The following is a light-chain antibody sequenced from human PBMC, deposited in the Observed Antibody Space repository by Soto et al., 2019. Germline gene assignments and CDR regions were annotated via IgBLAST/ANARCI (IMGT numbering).Light chain of an antibody. J-gene: IGLJ2*01. CDR2: DVS. V-gene: IGLV2-14*03. CDR1: SSDIGYYNF. CDR3: NSLSSTGTVI. Sequence: QSALTQPASVSGSPGQSITISCIGTSSDIGYYNFVSWYQQHPGKVPKLMIYDVSNRPSGISDRFSGSKSGNTASLTISGLQGDDEADYFCNSLSSTGTVIFGGGTKVTVL.